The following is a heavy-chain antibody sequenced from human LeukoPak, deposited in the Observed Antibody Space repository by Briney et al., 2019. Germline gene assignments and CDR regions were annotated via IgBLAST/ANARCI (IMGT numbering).Heavy chain of an antibody. V-gene: IGHV3-23*01. CDR2: ISGSGGST. D-gene: IGHD3-3*01. Sequence: GGSLRLSCAASGFTFSSYAMSWVRQAPGKGLEWVSAISGSGGSTYYADSVKGRFTISRDNSKNTPYLQMNSLRAEDTAVYYCAKDPFLPYYDFWSGYYPREGTFDYWGQGTLVTVSS. CDR1: GFTFSSYA. J-gene: IGHJ4*02. CDR3: AKDPFLPYYDFWSGYYPREGTFDY.